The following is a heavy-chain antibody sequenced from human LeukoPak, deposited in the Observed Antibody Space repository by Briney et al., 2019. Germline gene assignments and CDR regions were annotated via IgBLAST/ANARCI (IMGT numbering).Heavy chain of an antibody. CDR2: IIPIFGTA. V-gene: IGHV1-69*05. J-gene: IGHJ4*02. D-gene: IGHD5-24*01. CDR1: GGTFSSYA. Sequence: SVKVSYKASGGTFSSYAISWVRQAPGQGLEWMGGIIPIFGTANYAQKFQGRVTITTDESTSTAYMELSSLRSEDTAVYYCARGEMATIKTGFDYWGQGTLVTVSS. CDR3: ARGEMATIKTGFDY.